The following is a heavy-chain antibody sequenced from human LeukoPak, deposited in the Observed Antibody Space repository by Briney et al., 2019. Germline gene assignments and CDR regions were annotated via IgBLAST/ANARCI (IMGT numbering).Heavy chain of an antibody. V-gene: IGHV3-11*05. CDR3: AKDDRDGYNWSAFDY. D-gene: IGHD5-24*01. CDR1: GFIFREFY. CDR2: ISISSSYT. J-gene: IGHJ4*02. Sequence: SGGSLRLSCAASGFIFREFYMSWIRQAPGKGLEWRSYISISSSYTNYADSVKGRFTISRDNAKNSLYLQMNSLRAEDTAVYYCAKDDRDGYNWSAFDYWGQGTLVTVSS.